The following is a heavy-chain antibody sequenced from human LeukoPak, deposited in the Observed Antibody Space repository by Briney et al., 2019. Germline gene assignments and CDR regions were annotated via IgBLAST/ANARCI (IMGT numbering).Heavy chain of an antibody. CDR3: ARVTYYYDSSGYRPASNFDY. CDR2: INHSGST. D-gene: IGHD3-22*01. V-gene: IGHV4-34*01. J-gene: IGHJ4*02. CDR1: GGSFSGYY. Sequence: SETLSLTCAVYGGSFSGYYWSWIRQPPGKGPEWIGEINHSGSTNYNPSLKSRVTISVDTSKNQFSLKLSSVTAADTAVYYCARVTYYYDSSGYRPASNFDYWGQGTLVTVSS.